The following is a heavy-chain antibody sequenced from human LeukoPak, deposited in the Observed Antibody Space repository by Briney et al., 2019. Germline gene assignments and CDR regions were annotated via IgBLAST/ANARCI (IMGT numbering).Heavy chain of an antibody. CDR1: GGTFSSYA. CDR3: APTGYGSGSSRRDWFDP. CDR2: IIPIFGTA. J-gene: IGHJ5*02. Sequence: SVKVSCKASGGTFSSYAIIWVRQAPGQGLEWMGGIIPIFGTANYAQKFQGRVTITTDESTSTAYMELSSLRSEDTAVYYCAPTGYGSGSSRRDWFDPWGQGTLVTVSS. D-gene: IGHD3-10*01. V-gene: IGHV1-69*05.